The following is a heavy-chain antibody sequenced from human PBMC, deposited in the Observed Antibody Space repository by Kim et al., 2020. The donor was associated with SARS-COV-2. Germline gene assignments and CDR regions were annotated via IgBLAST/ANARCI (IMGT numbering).Heavy chain of an antibody. D-gene: IGHD2-15*01. J-gene: IGHJ3*02. CDR2: IIPIFGTA. CDR1: GGTFSSYA. Sequence: SVKVSCKASGGTFSSYAISWVRQAPGQGLEWMGGIIPIFGTANYAQKFQGRVTITADESTSTAYMELSSLRSEDTAVYYCARVVSGCSGGSCYSYYPNPLGAFDIWGQGTMVTVSS. CDR3: ARVVSGCSGGSCYSYYPNPLGAFDI. V-gene: IGHV1-69*13.